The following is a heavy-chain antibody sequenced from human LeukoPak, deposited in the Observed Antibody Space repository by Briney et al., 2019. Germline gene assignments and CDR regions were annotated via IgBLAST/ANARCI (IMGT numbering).Heavy chain of an antibody. Sequence: ASVKVSCKASGYTFTSYGISWVRQAPGQGLEWMGWISAYNGNTNYAQKLQGRVTMTTDTSTSTAYMELRSLRSDDTAVYYCARDPYDILTGYEDAFDIWGQGTMVSVSS. CDR3: ARDPYDILTGYEDAFDI. CDR2: ISAYNGNT. V-gene: IGHV1-18*01. D-gene: IGHD3-9*01. CDR1: GYTFTSYG. J-gene: IGHJ3*02.